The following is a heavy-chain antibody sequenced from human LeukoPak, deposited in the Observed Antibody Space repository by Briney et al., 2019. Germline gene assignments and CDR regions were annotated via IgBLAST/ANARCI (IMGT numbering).Heavy chain of an antibody. CDR2: IWYDGSNK. Sequence: TGRSLRLSCAASGFTFSSYGMHWVRQAPGKGLEWVAVIWYDGSNKYYADSVKGRFTISRDNSKNTLYLQMNSLRAEDTAVYYCARDVGPSGRLGELSLSDYWGQGTLVTVSS. D-gene: IGHD3-16*02. CDR3: ARDVGPSGRLGELSLSDY. CDR1: GFTFSSYG. V-gene: IGHV3-33*01. J-gene: IGHJ4*02.